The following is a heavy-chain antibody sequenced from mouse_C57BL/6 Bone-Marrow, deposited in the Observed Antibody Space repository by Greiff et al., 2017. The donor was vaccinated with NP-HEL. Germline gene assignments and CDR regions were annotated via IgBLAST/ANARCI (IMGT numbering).Heavy chain of an antibody. CDR3: ARAFYYGNYDY. J-gene: IGHJ2*01. CDR1: GYTFTDYY. CDR2: IYPGSGNT. Sequence: VQLQQSGAELVRPGASVKLSCKASGYTFTDYYINWVKQRPGQGLEWIARIYPGSGNTYYNEKFKGKATLPAEKSSSTAYMQLSSLTSEDSAVYFCARAFYYGNYDYWGQGTTLTVSS. D-gene: IGHD2-1*01. V-gene: IGHV1-76*01.